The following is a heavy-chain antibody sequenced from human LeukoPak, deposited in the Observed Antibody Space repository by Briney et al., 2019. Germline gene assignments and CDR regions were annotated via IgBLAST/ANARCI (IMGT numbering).Heavy chain of an antibody. CDR2: ISSSSSYI. CDR1: GFTFSSYS. CDR3: ARWDYDILTGYYSQGFYFDY. V-gene: IGHV3-21*01. J-gene: IGHJ4*02. Sequence: PGGSLRLSCAASGFTFSSYSMNWVRQAPGKGLEWVSSISSSSSYIYYADSVKGRFTISRDNAKNSLYLQMNSLRAEDTAVYYCARWDYDILTGYYSQGFYFDYWGQGTLVTVSS. D-gene: IGHD3-9*01.